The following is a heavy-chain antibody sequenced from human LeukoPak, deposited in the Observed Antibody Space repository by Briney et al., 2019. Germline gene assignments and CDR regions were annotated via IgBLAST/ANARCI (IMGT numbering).Heavy chain of an antibody. J-gene: IGHJ4*02. Sequence: PGGSLGLSCAASGFTVSSYYMSWVRQAPGKGLEWVSTIYSGGSTFYADSVKGRFTISRDKSKNTLYLQMNSLRAEDTAVYYCARDPPVPGVYFDYWGQGTLVTVSS. V-gene: IGHV3-53*01. CDR3: ARDPPVPGVYFDY. CDR1: GFTVSSYY. CDR2: IYSGGST. D-gene: IGHD2-2*01.